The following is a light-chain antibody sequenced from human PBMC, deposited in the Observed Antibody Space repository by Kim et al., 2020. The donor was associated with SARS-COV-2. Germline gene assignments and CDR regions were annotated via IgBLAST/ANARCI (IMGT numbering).Light chain of an antibody. CDR2: EDA. Sequence: SYELTQPPSVSVSPGQTATISCSGDKLVDKNVSWYRQKPGQPPVLVIFEDAKRPSGIPERFSGSNSGNTATLTISGTEAMDEADYYCQAWDSSTAVFGGGTQLTVL. CDR1: KLVDKN. CDR3: QAWDSSTAV. V-gene: IGLV3-1*01. J-gene: IGLJ2*01.